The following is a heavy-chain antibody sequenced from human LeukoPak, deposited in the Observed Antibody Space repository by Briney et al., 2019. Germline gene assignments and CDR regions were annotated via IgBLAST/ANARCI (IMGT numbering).Heavy chain of an antibody. Sequence: ETLSLTCAVYGGSFSGYYWSWIRQPPGKGLEWIGEINYSGRTNYYPSLTSRATLSIDTSKNQFSLKLSSVTVADTAVYYCARGVRGSTSWNSYYNYFYLDVWGKGTTVTVSS. J-gene: IGHJ6*03. CDR1: GGSFSGYY. D-gene: IGHD1-7*01. CDR3: ARGVRGSTSWNSYYNYFYLDV. CDR2: INYSGRT. V-gene: IGHV4-34*01.